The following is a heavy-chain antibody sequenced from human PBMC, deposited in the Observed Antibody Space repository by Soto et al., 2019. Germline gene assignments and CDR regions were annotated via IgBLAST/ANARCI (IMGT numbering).Heavy chain of an antibody. CDR2: IYWDNDK. Sequence: QITLKESGPTLVKPTQTITLTCAFSGLSLNTRGVGVGWMRQTPGKAMEGLALIYWDNDKRYSPSLKSMLTITKHTPKNDVVLMMTDIAPVDTATYFCAHNNYCGSGSDYWGQGTLITVSS. J-gene: IGHJ4*02. CDR1: GLSLNTRGVG. D-gene: IGHD3-10*01. V-gene: IGHV2-5*02. CDR3: AHNNYCGSGSDY.